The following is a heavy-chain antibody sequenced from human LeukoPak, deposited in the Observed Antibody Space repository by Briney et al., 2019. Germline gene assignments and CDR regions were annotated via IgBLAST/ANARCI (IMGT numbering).Heavy chain of an antibody. Sequence: SQTPSLTCAISGDSVSTNSAGWHWVRQSPSRGLEWLGRTYCRSKCFNDYAVSVKSRITINPDTSKNQFSLQLNSVTPEDTAVYYCARNTHWGLDYWGQGTLVTVSS. CDR3: ARNTHWGLDY. CDR2: TYCRSKCFN. CDR1: GDSVSTNSAG. V-gene: IGHV6-1*01. D-gene: IGHD7-27*01. J-gene: IGHJ4*02.